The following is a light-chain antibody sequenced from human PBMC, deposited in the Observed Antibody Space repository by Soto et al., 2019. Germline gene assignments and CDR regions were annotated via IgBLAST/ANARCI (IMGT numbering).Light chain of an antibody. V-gene: IGLV1-40*01. J-gene: IGLJ1*01. CDR1: SSNIGAGYD. CDR2: GNS. Sequence: QSVLTQPPSVSGAPGQRVTISCTGSSSNIGAGYDVHWYQQLPGTAPKLLIYGNSNRPSGVPDRFSGSKSGTSASLAITGLQAEDEADYYCQPYDSTLGGFYFFGTGTKVTVL. CDR3: QPYDSTLGGFYF.